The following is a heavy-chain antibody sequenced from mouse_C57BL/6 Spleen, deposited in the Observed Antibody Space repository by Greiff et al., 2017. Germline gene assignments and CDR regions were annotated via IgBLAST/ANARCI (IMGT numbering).Heavy chain of an antibody. Sequence: VKLQQPGAELVRPGSSVKLSCKASGYTFTSYWMDWVKQRPGQGLEWIGNIYPSDSETHYNQKFKDKATLTVDKSSSTAYMQLSSLTSEDSAVYYCARSGDYDVFDYWGQGTTLTVSS. V-gene: IGHV1-61*01. D-gene: IGHD2-4*01. CDR3: ARSGDYDVFDY. CDR2: IYPSDSET. J-gene: IGHJ2*01. CDR1: GYTFTSYW.